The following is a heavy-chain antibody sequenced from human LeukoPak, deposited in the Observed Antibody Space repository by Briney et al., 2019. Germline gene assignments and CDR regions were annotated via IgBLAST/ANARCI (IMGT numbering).Heavy chain of an antibody. J-gene: IGHJ2*01. D-gene: IGHD4-17*01. V-gene: IGHV4-31*03. CDR2: IYYSGST. CDR3: ARSLDDGDYVSVWYFDL. CDR1: GVSISSGGYY. Sequence: SETLSLTCTVSGVSISSGGYYWSWIRQHPGKGLEWIGYIYYSGSTYYNPSLKSRVTISVDTSKNQFSLKLSSVTAADTAVYYCARSLDDGDYVSVWYFDLWGRGTLVTVSS.